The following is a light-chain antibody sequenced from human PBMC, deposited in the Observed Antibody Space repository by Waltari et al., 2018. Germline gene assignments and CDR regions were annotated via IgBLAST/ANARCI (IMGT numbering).Light chain of an antibody. CDR3: ATWDDSLSGWV. CDR1: SSNIGSNY. CDR2: RNN. Sequence: QSVLTQPPSASGTPGQRVTISCSGLSSNIGSNYVYWYQQPPGTPPKLLIYRNNRRTSRVPDRFSGSKSGTSAYLAISGLRSEDEADYYCATWDDSLSGWVFGGGTKLTVL. V-gene: IGLV1-47*01. J-gene: IGLJ3*02.